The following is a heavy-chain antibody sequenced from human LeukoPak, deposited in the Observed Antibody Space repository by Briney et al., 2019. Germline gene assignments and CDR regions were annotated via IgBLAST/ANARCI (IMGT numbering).Heavy chain of an antibody. D-gene: IGHD3-22*01. Sequence: SETLSLTCTVSGGSISSYYWSWIRQPAGKGLEWIGRIYTSGSTNYNPSLKSRVTISLDTSKNQFSLKLSSVTAADTAVYYCARGPEIVGGKAWFDPWGQGTLVTVSS. CDR1: GGSISSYY. V-gene: IGHV4-4*07. J-gene: IGHJ5*02. CDR2: IYTSGST. CDR3: ARGPEIVGGKAWFDP.